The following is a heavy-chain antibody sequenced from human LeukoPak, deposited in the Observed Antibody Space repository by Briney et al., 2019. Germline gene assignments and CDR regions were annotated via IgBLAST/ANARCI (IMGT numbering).Heavy chain of an antibody. D-gene: IGHD6-19*01. Sequence: VASVKVSCKASGYTFTSYGISWVRQAPGQGLEWMGWISAYNGNTNYAQKLQGRVTVTTDTSTSTAYMELRSLRSDDTAVYYCARDLLSGYSSGYGYWGQGTLVTVSS. CDR3: ARDLLSGYSSGYGY. CDR2: ISAYNGNT. CDR1: GYTFTSYG. J-gene: IGHJ4*02. V-gene: IGHV1-18*01.